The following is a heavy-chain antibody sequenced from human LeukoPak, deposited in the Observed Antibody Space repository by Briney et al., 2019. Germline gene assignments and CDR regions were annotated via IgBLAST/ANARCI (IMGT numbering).Heavy chain of an antibody. V-gene: IGHV3-21*01. CDR1: GFTFSSYS. Sequence: GGSLRLSCAASGFTFSSYSMNWVRQAPGKGLEWVSSISSSSSYIYYADSVKGRFTISRDNAKNSLYLQMNSLRAEDTAVYYCARRGLWSGIDYWGQGTLVTVSS. J-gene: IGHJ4*02. CDR3: ARRGLWSGIDY. CDR2: ISSSSSYI. D-gene: IGHD3-3*01.